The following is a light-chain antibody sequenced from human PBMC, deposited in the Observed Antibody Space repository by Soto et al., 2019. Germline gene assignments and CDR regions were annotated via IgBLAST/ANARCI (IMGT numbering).Light chain of an antibody. CDR3: SSYTSSSTLNWV. J-gene: IGLJ3*02. CDR1: SSDVGGYNY. Sequence: QSALTQPASVSGSPGQSITISCTGTSSDVGGYNYVSWYQQHPGKAPKLMIYDVSNRPSEVSNRFSGSKSGNTASLTISGLQAEDEADYYCSSYTSSSTLNWVFGGGTKLTVL. V-gene: IGLV2-14*01. CDR2: DVS.